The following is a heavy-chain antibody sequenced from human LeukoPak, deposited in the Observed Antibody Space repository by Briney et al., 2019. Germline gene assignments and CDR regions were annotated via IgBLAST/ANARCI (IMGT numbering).Heavy chain of an antibody. V-gene: IGHV1-69*05. D-gene: IGHD2-2*01. CDR3: ASGDVVVPAAILSLDY. CDR2: IIPIFGTA. Sequence: ASVKVSCKASGGTFSSYAISWVRQAPGQGLEWVGGIIPIFGTANYAQKFQGRVTITTDESTSTAYMELSSLRSEDTAVYYCASGDVVVPAAILSLDYRGQGTLVTVSS. CDR1: GGTFSSYA. J-gene: IGHJ4*02.